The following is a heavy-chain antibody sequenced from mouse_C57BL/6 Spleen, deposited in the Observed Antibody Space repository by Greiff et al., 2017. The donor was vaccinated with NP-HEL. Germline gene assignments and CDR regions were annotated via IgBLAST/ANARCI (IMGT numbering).Heavy chain of an antibody. J-gene: IGHJ2*01. D-gene: IGHD5-1*01. CDR2: INPYNGGT. V-gene: IGHV1-19*01. CDR3: ARRGDLRYCDY. CDR1: GYTITDYY. Sequence: EVQLQQSGPVLVKPGASVKMSCKASGYTITDYYMNWVKQSHGKSLEWIGVINPYNGGTSYNQKFQGKATLTVHKSSSTAYLELNSLTSEDSAVSYCARRGDLRYCDYWGQGTTLTVSS.